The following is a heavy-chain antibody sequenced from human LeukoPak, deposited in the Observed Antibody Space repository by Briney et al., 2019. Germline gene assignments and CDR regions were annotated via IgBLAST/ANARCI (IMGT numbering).Heavy chain of an antibody. CDR2: INTNTGNP. J-gene: IGHJ6*03. CDR1: GGTFSSYA. V-gene: IGHV7-4-1*02. Sequence: ASVKVSCKASGGTFSSYAISWVRQAPGQGLEWMGWINTNTGNPTYAQGFTGRFVFSLDTSVSTAYLQISSLKAEDTAMYYCARAVSSGWNRYYYYYYMDVWGKGTTVTVSS. CDR3: ARAVSSGWNRYYYYYYMDV. D-gene: IGHD6-19*01.